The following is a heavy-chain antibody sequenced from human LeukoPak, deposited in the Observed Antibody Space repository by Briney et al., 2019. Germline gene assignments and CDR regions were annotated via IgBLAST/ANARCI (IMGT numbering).Heavy chain of an antibody. J-gene: IGHJ4*02. V-gene: IGHV3-7*01. CDR3: ARDQSDY. CDR2: IKQDGSEK. Sequence: PGGSLRLSCAASGFIFNNFALNWVRQAPGKGLEWVANIKQDGSEKYYVDSVKGRFTISRDNAKNSLYLQMNSLRAEDTAVYYCARDQSDYWGQGTLVTVSS. CDR1: GFIFNNFA.